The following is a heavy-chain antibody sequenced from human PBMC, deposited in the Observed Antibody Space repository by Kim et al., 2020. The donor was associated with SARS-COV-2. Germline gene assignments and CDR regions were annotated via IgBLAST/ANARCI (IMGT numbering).Heavy chain of an antibody. CDR3: ARWVGSHGSGVDY. J-gene: IGHJ4*02. Sequence: SETLSLTCAVYGGSFSGYYWSWTCQPPGKGLEWIGEINHSGSTNYNPSLKSRVTISVDTSKNQFSLKLSSVTAADTAVYYCARWVGSHGSGVDYWGQGTLVTVSS. D-gene: IGHD2-15*01. CDR1: GGSFSGYY. V-gene: IGHV4-34*01. CDR2: INHSGST.